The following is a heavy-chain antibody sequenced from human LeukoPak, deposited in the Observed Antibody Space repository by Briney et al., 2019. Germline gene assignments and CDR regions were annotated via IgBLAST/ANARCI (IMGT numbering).Heavy chain of an antibody. CDR1: GGSISSYY. CDR3: ARQVSGGSGSDWFDP. V-gene: IGHV4-59*01. CDR2: IYYSGST. J-gene: IGHJ5*02. Sequence: SETLSLTCTVSGGSISSYYWSWIRQPPGEGLEWIGYIYYSGSTNYNPSLKSRVTISVDTSKNQFSLKLSSVTAADTAVYYCARQVSGGSGSDWFDPWGQGTLVTVSS. D-gene: IGHD3-10*01.